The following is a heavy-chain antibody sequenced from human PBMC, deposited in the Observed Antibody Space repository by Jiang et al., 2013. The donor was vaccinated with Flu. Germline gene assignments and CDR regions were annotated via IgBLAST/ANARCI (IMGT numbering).Heavy chain of an antibody. Sequence: VQLLESGGGLVQPGGSLRLSCAASDFTFSNYAMSWVRQAPGKGLEWVSAISNSGDTTYYADSVKGRFTISRDNSKNMLYLQMNSLRAEDTAVYYCAKGAPLWFGSQLSDYWGQGTLVTVSS. D-gene: IGHD3-10*01. V-gene: IGHV3-23*01. J-gene: IGHJ4*02. CDR1: DFTFSNYA. CDR3: AKGAPLWFGSQLSDY. CDR2: ISNSGDTT.